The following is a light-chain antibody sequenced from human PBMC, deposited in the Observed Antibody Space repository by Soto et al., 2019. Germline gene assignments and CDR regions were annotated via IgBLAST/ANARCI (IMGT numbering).Light chain of an antibody. CDR2: GNS. Sequence: RTPPPSVSGAPGRRVTISCTGSNSNIGAGYDVHWYQQLPGTAPKLLIYGNSNRPSAVPDRFSGSKSGTSASLTITGLQAADEADYYCQSYGDSLSGYVFGTGTKVTVL. V-gene: IGLV1-40*01. CDR1: NSNIGAGYD. CDR3: QSYGDSLSGYV. J-gene: IGLJ1*01.